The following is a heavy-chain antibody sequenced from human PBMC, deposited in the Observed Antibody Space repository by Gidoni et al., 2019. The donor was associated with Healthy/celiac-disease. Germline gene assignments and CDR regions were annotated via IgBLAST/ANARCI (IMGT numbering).Heavy chain of an antibody. Sequence: VQLLGSGGGLVQTGGSLRLSCAAYGFTFSSYAMSWVRQAPGKGLGWVSSIIGSGGSTYYADSLKGRFTISRDNSKNTLYLQMNSLRAEDTAVYYCAKAGGDPGVFDYWGQGTLVTVSS. D-gene: IGHD4-17*01. J-gene: IGHJ4*02. CDR1: GFTFSSYA. CDR3: AKAGGDPGVFDY. CDR2: IIGSGGST. V-gene: IGHV3-23*01.